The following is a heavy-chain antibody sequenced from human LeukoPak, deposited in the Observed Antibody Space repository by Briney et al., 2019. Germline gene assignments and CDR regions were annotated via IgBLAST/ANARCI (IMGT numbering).Heavy chain of an antibody. Sequence: GGSLRLSCAASGFTVSTNYMNWVRQAPGKGLEWVSVIYSGGSSYSADSVKGRFTISRDNAKNSLYLQMNSLRAEDTAVYYCARGGADPYMDVWGKGTTVTVSS. CDR2: IYSGGSS. CDR3: ARGGADPYMDV. D-gene: IGHD1-26*01. J-gene: IGHJ6*03. V-gene: IGHV3-53*01. CDR1: GFTVSTNY.